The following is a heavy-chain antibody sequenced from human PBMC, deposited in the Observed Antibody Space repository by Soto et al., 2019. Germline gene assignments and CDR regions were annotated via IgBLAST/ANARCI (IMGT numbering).Heavy chain of an antibody. J-gene: IGHJ4*02. Sequence: SSETLSLTCMVSSGSIRSYYWSWIRQPPGRGLEWIGYIYYSGYTDYNPALKSRVTISVDTSKSQFSLEPSSVTAADTAVYYCARHGDGYNYGTFTGFHYWGQGTLVTVSS. V-gene: IGHV4-59*08. CDR2: IYYSGYT. CDR3: ARHGDGYNYGTFTGFHY. D-gene: IGHD5-12*01. CDR1: SGSIRSYY.